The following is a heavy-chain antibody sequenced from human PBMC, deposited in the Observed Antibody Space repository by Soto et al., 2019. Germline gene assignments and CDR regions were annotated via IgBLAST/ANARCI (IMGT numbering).Heavy chain of an antibody. CDR1: GFTFRSYA. J-gene: IGHJ4*02. CDR2: ISYDGSNK. Sequence: GGSLRLSCAASGFTFRSYAMHWVRQAPGKGLEWVAVISYDGSNKYYADSVKGRFTISRDNSKNTLYLQMNSLRAEDTAVYYCAREWEMATIKGIDYWGQGTLVTVSS. D-gene: IGHD5-12*01. V-gene: IGHV3-30-3*01. CDR3: AREWEMATIKGIDY.